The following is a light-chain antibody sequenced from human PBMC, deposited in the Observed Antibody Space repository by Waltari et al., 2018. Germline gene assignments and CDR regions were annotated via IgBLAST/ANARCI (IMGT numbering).Light chain of an antibody. Sequence: IVLTQSPGTLSLSPGDRATLSCRASQSVSRSLAWYQQKPGQAPKLLFYGASTRATGIPDRFNGSGCGTNFSLTISSLEPEDFAIYFCQHYVRLPATFGQGTKVEIK. V-gene: IGKV3-20*01. CDR2: GAS. J-gene: IGKJ1*01. CDR3: QHYVRLPAT. CDR1: QSVSRS.